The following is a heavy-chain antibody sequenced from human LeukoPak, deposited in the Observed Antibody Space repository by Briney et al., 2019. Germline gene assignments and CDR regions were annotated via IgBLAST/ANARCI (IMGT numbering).Heavy chain of an antibody. CDR2: ISDDGSNK. J-gene: IGHJ4*02. CDR1: GISFSMYW. Sequence: GGSLRLSCEASGISFSMYWMTWVRQAPGKGLEWVAIISDDGSNKNCVDSVKGRFTISRDNSKNTLYLQMNSLRPEDTAVYYCAKEKVAGFDYWGQGTLVTVSS. V-gene: IGHV3-30*18. CDR3: AKEKVAGFDY. D-gene: IGHD6-19*01.